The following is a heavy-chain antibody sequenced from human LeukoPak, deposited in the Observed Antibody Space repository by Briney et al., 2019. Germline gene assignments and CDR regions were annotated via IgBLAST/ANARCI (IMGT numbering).Heavy chain of an antibody. D-gene: IGHD3-22*01. V-gene: IGHV3-7*01. CDR1: GFTFSSYS. CDR3: ARGTYYYDSSGYYAPTLFDY. J-gene: IGHJ4*02. Sequence: GGSLRLSCAASGFTFSSYSMNWVRQAPGKGLEWVANIKQDGSEKYYVDSVKGRFTISRDNAKNSLYLQMNSLRAEDTAVYYCARGTYYYDSSGYYAPTLFDYWGQGTLVTVSS. CDR2: IKQDGSEK.